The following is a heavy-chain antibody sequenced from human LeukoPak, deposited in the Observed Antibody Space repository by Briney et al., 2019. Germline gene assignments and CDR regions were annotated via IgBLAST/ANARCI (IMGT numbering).Heavy chain of an antibody. CDR1: GLTHSRYA. J-gene: IGHJ5*02. CDR3: ARQIPGSGQGFDP. Sequence: QSGGSLRLSCAASGLTHSRYAISCVPQAPEERREWVSAISGWGGGQYYADAMKGRFSISRDNDKNTLSHQMNSLRAEDTAVYYCARQIPGSGQGFDPWGQGTLVAVSS. CDR2: ISGWGGGQ. D-gene: IGHD3-10*01. V-gene: IGHV3-23*01.